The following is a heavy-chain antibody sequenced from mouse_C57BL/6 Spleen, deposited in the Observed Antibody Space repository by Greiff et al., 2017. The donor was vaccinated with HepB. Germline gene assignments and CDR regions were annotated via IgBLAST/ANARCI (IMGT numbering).Heavy chain of an antibody. CDR3: APRGTWFAY. CDR1: GYTFTSYW. J-gene: IGHJ3*01. CDR2: IDPSDSYT. D-gene: IGHD3-3*01. Sequence: VQLQQPGAELVKPGASVKLSCKASGYTFTSYWMQWVKQRPGQGLEWIGEIDPSDSYTNYNQKFKGKATLTVDTSSSTAYMQLSSLTSEDSAVYYCAPRGTWFAYWGQGTLVTVSA. V-gene: IGHV1-50*01.